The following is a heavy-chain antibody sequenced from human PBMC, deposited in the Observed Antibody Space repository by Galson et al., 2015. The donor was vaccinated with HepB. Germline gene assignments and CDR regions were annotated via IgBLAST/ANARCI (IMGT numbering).Heavy chain of an antibody. CDR3: ARGARDYYDFWSGYSKGGYFDY. J-gene: IGHJ4*02. V-gene: IGHV3-7*01. CDR1: GFTFSSYW. D-gene: IGHD3-3*01. CDR2: IKQDGSEK. Sequence: SLRLSCAASGFTFSSYWMSWVRQAPGKGLEWVANIKQDGSEKYYVDSVKGRFTISRDNAKNSLYLQMNSLRAEDTAVYYCARGARDYYDFWSGYSKGGYFDYWGQGTLVTVSS.